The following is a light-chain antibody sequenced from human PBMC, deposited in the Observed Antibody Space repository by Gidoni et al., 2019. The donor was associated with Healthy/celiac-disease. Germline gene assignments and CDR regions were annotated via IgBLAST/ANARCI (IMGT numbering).Light chain of an antibody. CDR2: GAS. CDR1: QSISSD. Sequence: EIVMTQSPATLSVSPGERATLSCRASQSISSDLAWYQQKPGQAPRLLIYGASTRATGFPARFSGSGSGTEFTLTISSLQSEDFGVYYCQQYNNWPRTFXQXTKVXIK. CDR3: QQYNNWPRT. V-gene: IGKV3-15*01. J-gene: IGKJ1*01.